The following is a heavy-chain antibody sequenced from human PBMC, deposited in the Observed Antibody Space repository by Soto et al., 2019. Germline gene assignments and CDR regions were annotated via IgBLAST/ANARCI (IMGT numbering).Heavy chain of an antibody. Sequence: PSETLSLTCTVSGGSISSYYWSWIRQPPGKGLEWIGYIYYSGSTNYNPSLKSRVTISVDTSKNQFSLKLSSVTAADTAVYYCARDSGTPYYELCSGYYTNGYFDYWGKGTLL. CDR1: GGSISSYY. V-gene: IGHV4-59*01. J-gene: IGHJ4*02. CDR2: IYYSGST. CDR3: ARDSGTPYYELCSGYYTNGYFDY. D-gene: IGHD3-3*01.